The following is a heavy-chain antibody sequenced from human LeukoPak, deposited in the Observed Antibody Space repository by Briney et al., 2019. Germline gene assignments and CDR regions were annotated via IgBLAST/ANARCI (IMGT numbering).Heavy chain of an antibody. Sequence: SETLSLTCAVYVESFSNYYYNWIRQPPGKGLEWIGEMNHSGSTNHNPPLKSRATISVDTSKKQFSLRLSSVTAADTAVYYCARLRASSAYTNVPTRYYYYYIDVWERGTTVTVSS. D-gene: IGHD5-12*01. V-gene: IGHV4-34*04. CDR1: VESFSNYY. CDR3: ARLRASSAYTNVPTRYYYYYIDV. CDR2: MNHSGST. J-gene: IGHJ6*03.